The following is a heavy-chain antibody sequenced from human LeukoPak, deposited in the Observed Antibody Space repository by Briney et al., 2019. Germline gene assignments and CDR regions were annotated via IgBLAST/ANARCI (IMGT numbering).Heavy chain of an antibody. CDR3: AREYGSEKGGATSWFDP. V-gene: IGHV1-69*06. Sequence: ASVKVSCKASGGSFSSYAISWVRQAPGQGLEWMGGIIPIFGTANYAQKFQGRVTITADKSTSTAYMELSSLRSEDTAVYYCAREYGSEKGGATSWFDPWGQGTLVTVSS. CDR2: IIPIFGTA. D-gene: IGHD1-26*01. CDR1: GGSFSSYA. J-gene: IGHJ5*02.